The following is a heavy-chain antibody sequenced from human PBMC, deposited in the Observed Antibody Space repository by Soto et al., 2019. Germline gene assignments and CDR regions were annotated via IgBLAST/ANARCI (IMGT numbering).Heavy chain of an antibody. J-gene: IGHJ6*02. V-gene: IGHV3-21*04. CDR1: GFTFSSYT. Sequence: GRTLRLSFAASGFTFSSYTMNWFRQAPGKGLEWVASITSSSIYIYYADSVKGRFTISRDNSKITLYLQVNGLRAEDTAVYYCAKGGPVLEYSSYSYGMDVWGQGTTVT. CDR2: ITSSSIYI. CDR3: AKGGPVLEYSSYSYGMDV. D-gene: IGHD6-6*01.